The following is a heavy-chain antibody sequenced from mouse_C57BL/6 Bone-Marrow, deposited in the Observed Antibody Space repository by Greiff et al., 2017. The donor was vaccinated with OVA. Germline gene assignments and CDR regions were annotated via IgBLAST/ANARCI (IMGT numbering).Heavy chain of an antibody. CDR1: GFTFSSSA. J-gene: IGHJ3*01. CDR3: ASCLGFAY. V-gene: IGHV5-4*03. Sequence: EVMLVESGGGLVKPGGSLKLSCAASGFTFSSSAMSWVRQTPEKRLEWVATISDGGSYTYYPDNVKGRFTISRDNAKNNLYLQMSHLKSEDTAMYYCASCLGFAYWGQGTLVTVSA. CDR2: ISDGGSYT. D-gene: IGHD2-10*02.